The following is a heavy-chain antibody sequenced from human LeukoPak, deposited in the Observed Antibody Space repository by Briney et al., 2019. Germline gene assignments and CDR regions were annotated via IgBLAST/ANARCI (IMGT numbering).Heavy chain of an antibody. CDR1: GYTFTSYG. CDR2: ISAYNGNT. Sequence: ASVKVSCKASGYTFTSYGISWVRQAPGQGLEWMGWISAYNGNTNYAQKLQGRVTMTRDTSISTAYMELSRLRSDDTAVYYCARERLEFDYWGQGTLVTVSS. CDR3: ARERLEFDY. V-gene: IGHV1-18*01. D-gene: IGHD1-1*01. J-gene: IGHJ4*02.